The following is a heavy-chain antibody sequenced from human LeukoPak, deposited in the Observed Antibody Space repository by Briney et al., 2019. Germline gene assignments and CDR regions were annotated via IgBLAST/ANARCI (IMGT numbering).Heavy chain of an antibody. Sequence: GGSLRLSCAASGFTFSSYAMHWVRQAPGKGLEYVSAISSNGGSTYYANSVKGRFTISRVNSKNTLYLQMGSLRAEDMAVYYCARDNRVIGRTLGYYFDYWGQGTLVTVSS. D-gene: IGHD3-10*01. CDR3: ARDNRVIGRTLGYYFDY. CDR2: ISSNGGST. V-gene: IGHV3-64*01. J-gene: IGHJ4*02. CDR1: GFTFSSYA.